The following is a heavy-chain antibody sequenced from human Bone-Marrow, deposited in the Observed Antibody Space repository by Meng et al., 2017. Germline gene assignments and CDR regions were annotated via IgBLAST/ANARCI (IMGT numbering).Heavy chain of an antibody. CDR3: ARDGHVLLWFGELPNPFFDY. J-gene: IGHJ4*02. CDR2: ISYDGSNK. CDR1: GFTFSSYA. D-gene: IGHD3-10*01. V-gene: IGHV3-30*01. Sequence: GESLKISCAASGFTFSSYAMHWVRQAPGKGLEWVAIISYDGSNKYYADSVKGRFTISRDNSKNTLYLQMNSLRVEDTAVFYCARDGHVLLWFGELPNPFFDYWGQGTLVTVSS.